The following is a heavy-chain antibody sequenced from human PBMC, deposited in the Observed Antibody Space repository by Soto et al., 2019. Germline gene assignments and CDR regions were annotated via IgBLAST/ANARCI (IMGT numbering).Heavy chain of an antibody. Sequence: YYWSWIRQPPGKGLEWIGYIYYSGSTNYNPSLKSRVTISVDTSKNQFSLKLSSVTAADTAVYYCASGDSSGYYLGYWGQGTLVTVSS. CDR2: IYYSGST. J-gene: IGHJ4*02. CDR1: YY. D-gene: IGHD3-22*01. V-gene: IGHV4-59*01. CDR3: ASGDSSGYYLGY.